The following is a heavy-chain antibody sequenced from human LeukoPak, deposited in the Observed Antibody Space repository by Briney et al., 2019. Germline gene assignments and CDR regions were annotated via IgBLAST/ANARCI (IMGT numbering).Heavy chain of an antibody. CDR2: ISDSGGST. J-gene: IGHJ4*02. D-gene: IGHD3/OR15-3a*01. Sequence: PGGSLRLSCAVSGITLNNYGMTWVRQAPGKGLEWVAGISDSGGSTKYADSVKGRFTISRDNPKNTLYLQMKGLRAEDTAVYFCAKRGVVIRVILVGFHKEAYYFESWGQGALVTVSS. CDR3: AKRGVVIRVILVGFHKEAYYFES. CDR1: GITLNNYG. V-gene: IGHV3-23*01.